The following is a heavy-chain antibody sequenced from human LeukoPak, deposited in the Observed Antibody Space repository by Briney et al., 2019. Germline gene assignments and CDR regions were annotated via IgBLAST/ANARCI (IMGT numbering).Heavy chain of an antibody. Sequence: GGSLRLSCAASGFTFSSYGMHWVRQAPGTGLERVAVIWYDGSNNYYADSVKGRFTISRDNSKNTLYLQMNSLRAEDTAVYFCKRKTAYDIWGGFDYWGQGTLVTVSS. CDR3: KRKTAYDIWGGFDY. J-gene: IGHJ4*02. D-gene: IGHD3-9*01. CDR2: IWYDGSNN. CDR1: GFTFSSYG. V-gene: IGHV3-33*06.